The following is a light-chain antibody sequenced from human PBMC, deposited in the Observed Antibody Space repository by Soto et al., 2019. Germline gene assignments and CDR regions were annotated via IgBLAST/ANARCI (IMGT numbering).Light chain of an antibody. J-gene: IGLJ2*01. Sequence: QPVLTQSPSASASLGASVKLTCTLSSGHSSYAIAWHQQQPEKGPRYLMRVNSDGRHIKGDGIPDRFSGSISGAERYLTISSLQSEDEADYYCQTWGTGTVVFGGGTKVTVL. CDR3: QTWGTGTVV. V-gene: IGLV4-69*01. CDR1: SGHSSYA. CDR2: VNSDGRH.